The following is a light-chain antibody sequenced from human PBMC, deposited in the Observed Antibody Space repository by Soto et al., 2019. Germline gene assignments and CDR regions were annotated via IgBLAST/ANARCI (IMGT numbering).Light chain of an antibody. CDR3: MSYAGGNRFV. V-gene: IGLV2-8*01. CDR2: QVT. J-gene: IGLJ1*01. Sequence: QSALAQPASVSGSPGQSITISCTGTSSDVGGYNYVSWYQQHPGKVPQLMIYQVTKRPSGVPDRFSASKSDTTASLTISGLQAEDEGDYYCMSYAGGNRFVFGTGTKVTVL. CDR1: SSDVGGYNY.